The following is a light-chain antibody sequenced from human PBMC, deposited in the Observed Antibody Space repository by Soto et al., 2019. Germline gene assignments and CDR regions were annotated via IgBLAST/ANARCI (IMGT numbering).Light chain of an antibody. Sequence: EIVLTQSPATLSLSPGERATLSCRASQSVSXSLVWYQQKPGQAPRLLMYDASTRATGIPARFIGSGSGTDFTLTISGLDPEDFAVYYCQQRSNWPLTFGGGTEVEI. V-gene: IGKV3-11*01. CDR3: QQRSNWPLT. J-gene: IGKJ4*01. CDR2: DAS. CDR1: QSVSXS.